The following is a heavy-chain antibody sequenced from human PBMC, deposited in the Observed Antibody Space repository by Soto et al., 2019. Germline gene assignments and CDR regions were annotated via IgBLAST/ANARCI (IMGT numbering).Heavy chain of an antibody. CDR1: GFTFSSYG. V-gene: IGHV3-33*01. CDR3: ARDRVLWFGESNCFDP. CDR2: IWYDGSNK. Sequence: QVQLVESGGGVVQPGRSLRLSCAASGFTFSSYGMHWVRQAPGKGLEWVAVIWYDGSNKYYADSVKGRFTISRDNSKKXVDMQMNSVRAEDTAVYYCARDRVLWFGESNCFDPWGEGTLVTVSS. J-gene: IGHJ5*02. D-gene: IGHD3-10*01.